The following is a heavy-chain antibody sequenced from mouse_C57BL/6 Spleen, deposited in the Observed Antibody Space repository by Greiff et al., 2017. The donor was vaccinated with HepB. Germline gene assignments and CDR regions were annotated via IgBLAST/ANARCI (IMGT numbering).Heavy chain of an antibody. CDR1: GYSFSSGYF. CDR3: AREGLRPFDY. CDR2: ISYDGSN. D-gene: IGHD2-4*01. V-gene: IGHV3-6*01. Sequence: EVKLMESGPGLVKPSQSLSLSCSVTGYSFSSGYFWNRIRQFPGNILEWMGNISYDGSNNYNPYFKNRISITRDTSKNQFCLKLNSVTTEDTATYYCAREGLRPFDYWGQGTTLTVPS. J-gene: IGHJ2*01.